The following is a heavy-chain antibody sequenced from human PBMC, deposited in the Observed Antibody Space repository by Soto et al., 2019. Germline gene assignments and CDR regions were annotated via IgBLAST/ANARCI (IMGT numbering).Heavy chain of an antibody. J-gene: IGHJ4*02. V-gene: IGHV3-23*01. CDR1: GFTFSSYA. CDR3: ARDPSTGSADY. D-gene: IGHD3-9*01. Sequence: QPGGSLRLSCAASGFTFSSYAMNWVRQAPGKGLEWVSTISASGGSTYYTDSVKGRFTISRDNSKNTLSLQMNSLRAEDTAIYYCARDPSTGSADYWGQGTLVTVSS. CDR2: ISASGGST.